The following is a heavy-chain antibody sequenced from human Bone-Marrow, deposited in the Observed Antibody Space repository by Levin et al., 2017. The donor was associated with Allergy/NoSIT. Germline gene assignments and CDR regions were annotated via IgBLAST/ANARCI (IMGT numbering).Heavy chain of an antibody. V-gene: IGHV3-23*01. J-gene: IGHJ6*02. CDR1: GFSFETHG. CDR2: ISGRGGTT. CDR3: AKTSFYSGMDV. Sequence: GGSLRLSCAASGFSFETHGMSWVRQAPGKGLEWVSTISGRGGTTNYADSVKDRFTISRDISTNTLFLQMNSLRADDTALYYCAKTSFYSGMDVWGQGTTVTVSS.